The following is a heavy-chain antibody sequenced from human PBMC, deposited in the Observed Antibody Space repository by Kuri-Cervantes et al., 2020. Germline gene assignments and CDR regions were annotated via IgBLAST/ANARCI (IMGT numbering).Heavy chain of an antibody. CDR1: GFTFSSYG. D-gene: IGHD3-16*01. Sequence: GESLKISCAASGFTFSSYGMHWVRQAPGKGLEWVAVISYDGSIKYYADSVKGRFTISRDNSKNTLYLQMNSLRDEDTAVYYCAVIGEVFAFDIWGQGTMVTVSS. J-gene: IGHJ3*02. V-gene: IGHV3-30*03. CDR3: AVIGEVFAFDI. CDR2: ISYDGSIK.